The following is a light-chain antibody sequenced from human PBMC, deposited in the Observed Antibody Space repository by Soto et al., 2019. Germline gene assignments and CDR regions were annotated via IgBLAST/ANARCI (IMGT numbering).Light chain of an antibody. CDR1: QSVGGN. J-gene: IGKJ1*01. Sequence: EIVMTQSPATLSVSPGERATFSCRASQSVGGNLAWYQQRPGQAPRLLIYGASRRATGIPDRFSGSGSGTDFTLTISRLEPEDLAVYYCQQYDNSVWTFGQGTKVDIK. V-gene: IGKV3D-15*01. CDR2: GAS. CDR3: QQYDNSVWT.